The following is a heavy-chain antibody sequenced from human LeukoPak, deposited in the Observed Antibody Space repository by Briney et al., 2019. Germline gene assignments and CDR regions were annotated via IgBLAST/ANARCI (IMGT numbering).Heavy chain of an antibody. V-gene: IGHV1-69*04. Sequence: ASVKVSCKASGDTFSSYAISWVRQAPGQGLEWMGRIIPIFGMANYAQKFQGRVTITADKSTSTAYMELSSLRSEDTAVYYCAREREWVLLFEVGNYFDYWGQGTLVTVSS. CDR2: IIPIFGMA. CDR1: GDTFSSYA. CDR3: AREREWVLLFEVGNYFDY. J-gene: IGHJ4*02. D-gene: IGHD1-26*01.